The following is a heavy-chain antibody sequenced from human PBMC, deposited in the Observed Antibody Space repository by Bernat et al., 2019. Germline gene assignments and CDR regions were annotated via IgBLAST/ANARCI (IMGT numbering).Heavy chain of an antibody. D-gene: IGHD2-2*01. CDR2: ISSSCSYI. V-gene: IGHV3-21*01. CDR1: GFTFSSYS. CDR3: ARDLPQDIVVVPAAIGY. J-gene: IGHJ4*02. Sequence: EVQLVESGGGLVKPGGSLRLSCAASGFTFSSYSMNWVRQAPGKGLEWVSSISSSCSYIYYADSVKGRFTISRDNAKNSLYLQMNSLRAEDTAVYYCARDLPQDIVVVPAAIGYWGQGTLVTVSS.